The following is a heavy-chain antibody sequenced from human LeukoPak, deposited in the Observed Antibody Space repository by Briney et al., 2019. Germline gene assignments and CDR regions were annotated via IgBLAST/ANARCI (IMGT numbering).Heavy chain of an antibody. CDR3: ATALRLEALDL. CDR2: FDPEDGER. J-gene: IGHJ3*01. V-gene: IGHV1-24*01. CDR1: GYTLTELS. Sequence: GASVKVSCKVSGYTLTELSTHWVRQAPGKGLEWMGGFDPEDGERIYAQKFQDRVTMTEDTSTDTAYMALRSLRSEDTAMYYCATALRLEALDLWGHGTMVTVSS. D-gene: IGHD3-16*01.